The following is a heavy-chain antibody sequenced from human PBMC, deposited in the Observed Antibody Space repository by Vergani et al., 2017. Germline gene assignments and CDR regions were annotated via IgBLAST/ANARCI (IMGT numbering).Heavy chain of an antibody. CDR2: INHSGST. CDR1: GGSCSGYY. CDR3: AVRDGYNQKGRWFDP. J-gene: IGHJ5*02. D-gene: IGHD5-24*01. V-gene: IGHV4-34*01. Sequence: QVQLQQWGAGLLKPSETLSLTCAVYGGSCSGYYWSWIRQPPGKGLEWIGEINHSGSTNYNPSLKSRVTISVDTSKNQFSLKLSSVTAADTAVYYCAVRDGYNQKGRWFDPWGQGTLVTVSS.